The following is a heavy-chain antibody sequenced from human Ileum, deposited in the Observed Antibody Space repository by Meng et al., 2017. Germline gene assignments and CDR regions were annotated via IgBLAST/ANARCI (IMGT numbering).Heavy chain of an antibody. Sequence: GQLVESGEDLVQPGGSLRLSCASSGFTFSSYWMHWVRQAPGKGLVWVSRINSDGSTTNYADSLKGRFTISRDNAKNTLYLQMNSLRAEDTAVYYCATGGSGYFNYWGQGTLVTVSS. CDR3: ATGGSGYFNY. J-gene: IGHJ4*02. V-gene: IGHV3-74*01. D-gene: IGHD3-3*01. CDR2: INSDGSTT. CDR1: GFTFSSYW.